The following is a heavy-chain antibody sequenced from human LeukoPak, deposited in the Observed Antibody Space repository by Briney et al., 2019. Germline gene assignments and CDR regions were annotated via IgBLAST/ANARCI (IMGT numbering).Heavy chain of an antibody. J-gene: IGHJ5*02. CDR3: AGEQGSSSSNWFDP. CDR2: ISYDGSNK. D-gene: IGHD6-13*01. CDR1: GFRFSNSA. V-gene: IGHV3-30-3*01. Sequence: GGSLRLSCATSGFRFSNSAFSWARQAPGKGLEWVAVISYDGSNKYYADSVKGRFTISRDNSKNTLYLQMNSLRAEDTAVYYCAGEQGSSSSNWFDPWGQGTLVTVSS.